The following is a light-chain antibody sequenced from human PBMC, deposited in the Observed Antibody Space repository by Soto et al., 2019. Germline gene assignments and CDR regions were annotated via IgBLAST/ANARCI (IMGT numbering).Light chain of an antibody. CDR1: SSDVGGYNY. CDR2: DVS. Sequence: QSALTQPASVSGSPGQSITISCTGTSSDVGGYNYVSWCQQHPGKAPKLMIYDVSNRPSGVSNRFSGSKSGNTASLTISGLQAEDEADYYCSSYTSSSTLVVFGGGTKLTFL. CDR3: SSYTSSSTLVV. V-gene: IGLV2-14*01. J-gene: IGLJ2*01.